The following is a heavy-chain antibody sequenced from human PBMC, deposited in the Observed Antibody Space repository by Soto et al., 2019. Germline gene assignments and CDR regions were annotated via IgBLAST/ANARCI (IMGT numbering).Heavy chain of an antibody. V-gene: IGHV1-69*13. CDR3: ASSDQGTYWDY. CDR1: GGTFSSYA. J-gene: IGHJ4*02. Sequence: ASVKVSCKASGGTFSSYAISWVRQAPGQGLEWMGGIIPIFGTANYAQKFQGRVTITADESTSTAYMELSSLRSEDTAVYYCASSDQGTYWDYWGQGTLVTVSS. CDR2: IIPIFGTA. D-gene: IGHD2-21*01.